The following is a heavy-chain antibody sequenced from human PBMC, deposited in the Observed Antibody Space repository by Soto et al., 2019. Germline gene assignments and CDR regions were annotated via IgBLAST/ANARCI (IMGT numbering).Heavy chain of an antibody. Sequence: PSETLSLTCAVYGGSFSGYYWSWIRQPPGKGLEWIGEINHSGSTNYNPSLKSRVTISVDTYKNQFSLKLSSVTAADTAVYYCARGQTWLQSAPIEDYYYYGMDVWGQGTTVTVSS. V-gene: IGHV4-34*01. CDR2: INHSGST. D-gene: IGHD5-12*01. CDR1: GGSFSGYY. CDR3: ARGQTWLQSAPIEDYYYYGMDV. J-gene: IGHJ6*02.